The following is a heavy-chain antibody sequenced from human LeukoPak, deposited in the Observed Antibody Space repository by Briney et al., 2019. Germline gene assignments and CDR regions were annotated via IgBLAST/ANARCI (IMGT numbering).Heavy chain of an antibody. V-gene: IGHV3-7*01. Sequence: GGSLRLSCAASGFTFSSYWMSWVRQAPGKGLEWVANIKQDGSEKYYVDSVKGRFTISRDNAKNSLYLQMNSLRAEDTAVYYCATDSSSSNYDYWGQGTLVTVSS. CDR1: GFTFSSYW. J-gene: IGHJ4*02. CDR3: ATDSSSSNYDY. CDR2: IKQDGSEK. D-gene: IGHD6-6*01.